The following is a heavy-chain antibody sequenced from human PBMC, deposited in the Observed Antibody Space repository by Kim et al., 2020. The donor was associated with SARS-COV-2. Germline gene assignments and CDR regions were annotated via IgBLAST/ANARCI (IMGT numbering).Heavy chain of an antibody. CDR1: GLAVNTSY. CDR2: LYSGGDT. CDR3: ARDLMDPVYYYYNGMDV. D-gene: IGHD2-2*03. Sequence: GGSLRLSCAVSGLAVNTSYMSWVRQAPGKGLEWVSVLYSGGDTYYGDSVKGRFTVSRDDSKNTLYLQMNSLRADDTAIYYCARDLMDPVYYYYNGMDVWGQGTTVIVSS. V-gene: IGHV3-53*01. J-gene: IGHJ6*02.